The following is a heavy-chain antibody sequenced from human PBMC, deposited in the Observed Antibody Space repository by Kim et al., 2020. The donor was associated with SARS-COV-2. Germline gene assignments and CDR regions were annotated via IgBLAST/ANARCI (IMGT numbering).Heavy chain of an antibody. D-gene: IGHD3-22*01. CDR1: GFTFSSYA. Sequence: GGSLRLSCAASGFTFSSYAMSWVRQAPGKGLEWVSVIYSGGSSTYYADSVKGRFTISRDNSKNTLYLQMNSLRAEDTAVYYCAKESGLGHYYDLDYWGQGTLVTVSS. CDR3: AKESGLGHYYDLDY. J-gene: IGHJ4*02. V-gene: IGHV3-23*03. CDR2: IYSGGSST.